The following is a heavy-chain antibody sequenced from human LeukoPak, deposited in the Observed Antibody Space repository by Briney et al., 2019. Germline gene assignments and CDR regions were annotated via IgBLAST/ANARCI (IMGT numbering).Heavy chain of an antibody. CDR2: IYYSGST. J-gene: IGHJ4*02. D-gene: IGHD4/OR15-4a*01. CDR1: GFTFNIYA. V-gene: IGHV4-39*07. CDR3: ARDGGRLWSNPYYFDY. Sequence: GSLRLSCAASGFTFNIYAMSWVRQPPGKGLEWIGSIYYSGSTYYNPSLKSRVTISVDTSRNQFSLKLSSVTAADTAVYYCARDGGRLWSNPYYFDYWGQGTLVTVSS.